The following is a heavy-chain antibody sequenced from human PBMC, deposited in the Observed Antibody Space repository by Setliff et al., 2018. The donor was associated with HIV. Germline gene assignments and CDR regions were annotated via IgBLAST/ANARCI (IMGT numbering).Heavy chain of an antibody. V-gene: IGHV3-48*01. CDR3: ARGGSDY. CDR1: GFTFSSYA. D-gene: IGHD3-16*01. J-gene: IGHJ4*02. CDR2: ISTGSSTI. Sequence: GGSLRLSCAASGFTFSSYAMNWVRQAPGKGPEWVSYISTGSSTIYYADSVKGRFTISRDDAKNSLYLQMDSLRAEDSSVYYCARGGSDYWGQGTLVTVSS.